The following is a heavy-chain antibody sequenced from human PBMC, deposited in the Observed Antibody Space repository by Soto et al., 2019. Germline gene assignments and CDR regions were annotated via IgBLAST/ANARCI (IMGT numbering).Heavy chain of an antibody. CDR3: AKEYSTSYYYFDC. D-gene: IGHD6-6*01. V-gene: IGHV3-30*18. J-gene: IGHJ4*02. CDR1: GFTFSSYG. Sequence: QVRLVESGGGVVQPGRSLRLSCAASGFTFSSYGMHWVGQAPGRGREWVAVISYDGSNKYYADSVKGRFTISRDNSKNTLYLQINSLRAEDTAVYYCAKEYSTSYYYFDCWGQGTLVTVSS. CDR2: ISYDGSNK.